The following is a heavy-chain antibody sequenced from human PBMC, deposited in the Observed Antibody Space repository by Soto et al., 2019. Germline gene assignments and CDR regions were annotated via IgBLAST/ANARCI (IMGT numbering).Heavy chain of an antibody. D-gene: IGHD2-21*02. J-gene: IGHJ4*02. Sequence: QVQLVESGGGVVRPGTSLRLSCASSGSSFSGYAMHWVRQAPGKGLEWVAGISYDGSYNSYAASVKGRFTISRDNSKNALYLQMSSRRDEDTALYYCARAEVTAILEGIDNWGQGTLVTVSS. V-gene: IGHV3-30*04. CDR2: ISYDGSYN. CDR1: GSSFSGYA. CDR3: ARAEVTAILEGIDN.